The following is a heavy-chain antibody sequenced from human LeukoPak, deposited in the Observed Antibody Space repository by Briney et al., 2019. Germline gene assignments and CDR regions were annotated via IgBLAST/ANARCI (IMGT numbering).Heavy chain of an antibody. D-gene: IGHD5-12*01. CDR2: ISSSSSYI. V-gene: IGHV3-21*01. CDR1: S. Sequence: SMNWVRQAPGKXLEWVSSISSSSSYIYYADSVKGRFTISRDNAKNSLYLQMNSLRVEDTAVYYCARDWKVASGWFDPWGQGTLVTVSS. CDR3: ARDWKVASGWFDP. J-gene: IGHJ5*02.